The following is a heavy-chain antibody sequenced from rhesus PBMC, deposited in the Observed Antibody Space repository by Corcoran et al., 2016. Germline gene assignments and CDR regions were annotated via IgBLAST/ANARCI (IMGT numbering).Heavy chain of an antibody. Sequence: EVQLVETGGGLVQPGGSLKLSCAASGFTFSSYGMSWVRQAPGQGLEWVSAINRGGVRTYYADSVKGRFTISRENSKNTLSLQMNSLRAEDTAVYYCAKDPYYEDDYGYYYTYYFDYWGQGVLVTVSS. D-gene: IGHD3-9*01. J-gene: IGHJ4*01. V-gene: IGHV3S5*01. CDR1: GFTFSSYG. CDR3: AKDPYYEDDYGYYYTYYFDY. CDR2: INRGGVRT.